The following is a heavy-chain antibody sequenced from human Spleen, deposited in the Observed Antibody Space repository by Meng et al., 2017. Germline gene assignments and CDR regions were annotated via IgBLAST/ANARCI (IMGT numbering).Heavy chain of an antibody. D-gene: IGHD3-10*01. CDR3: LRGSGGSV. V-gene: IGHV4-30-4*01. CDR1: GGSNSRSDYY. J-gene: IGHJ1*01. Sequence: QVQLQESGPGLVKPSQTLSLTCTVSGGSNSRSDYYWSWIRQPPGKGLEWIGYTSYSGNTYYNPSLKSRITISVDRSRNQFSLKLSSVTAADTAVYYCLRGSGGSVWGQGTLVTVSS. CDR2: TSYSGNT.